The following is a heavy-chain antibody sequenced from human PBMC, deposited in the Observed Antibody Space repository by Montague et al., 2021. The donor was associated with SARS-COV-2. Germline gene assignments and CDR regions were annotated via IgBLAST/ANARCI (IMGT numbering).Heavy chain of an antibody. J-gene: IGHJ4*02. CDR3: ARAHSGSWAHLDN. CDR1: GGSISSGSYY. V-gene: IGHV4-61*02. D-gene: IGHD5-12*01. CDR2: IYTSGTT. Sequence: TLSLTCTVSGGSISSGSYYWSWIRQPAGKGLEWIGRIYTSGTTYYSFSLKSRVTMSVDTSKNQFSLKLTSVTAADTAVYYCARAHSGSWAHLDNWGQGALVTVSS.